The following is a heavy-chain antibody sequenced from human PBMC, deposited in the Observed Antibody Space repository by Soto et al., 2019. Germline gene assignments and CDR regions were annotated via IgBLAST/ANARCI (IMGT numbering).Heavy chain of an antibody. D-gene: IGHD2-15*01. V-gene: IGHV4-39*01. J-gene: IGHJ5*02. CDR2: IYYSGFT. CDR3: ARHVGGYCSEGRCYPGWFDP. CDR1: GGSISRSTYY. Sequence: SETLSLTCTVSGGSISRSTYYWGGIRQPPGKGLEWIGSIYYSGFTYYSPSLKSRVTTSADTSKNQLSLKLSSVTAADTAVYYCARHVGGYCSEGRCYPGWFDPWGQGTLVTVSS.